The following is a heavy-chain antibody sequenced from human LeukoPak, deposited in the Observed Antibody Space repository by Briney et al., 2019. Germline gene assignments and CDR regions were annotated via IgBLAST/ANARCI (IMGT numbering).Heavy chain of an antibody. Sequence: GGSLRLSCAASGFTFSNYAMNWVRQAPGKGLEWVSHISGSGGITYYADSVKGRFTISRDNAKSTLYLQMNSLRAGDTAVYYCAKGAYGSGWPDWGQGTLVTVSS. CDR2: ISGSGGIT. J-gene: IGHJ4*02. CDR3: AKGAYGSGWPD. V-gene: IGHV3-23*01. D-gene: IGHD6-19*01. CDR1: GFTFSNYA.